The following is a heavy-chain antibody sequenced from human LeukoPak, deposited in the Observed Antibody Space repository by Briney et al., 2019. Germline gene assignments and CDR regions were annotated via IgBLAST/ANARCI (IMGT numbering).Heavy chain of an antibody. V-gene: IGHV3-74*01. CDR2: ISGDGSTT. Sequence: GGSLRLSCAASGFTFSSYWMHWVRQAPGMGLVWVSRISGDGSTTSYADSVKGRFTISRDNAKNTLYPQMNSLRAEDTAVYYCVRGGYYCVYWGQGTLVTVSS. J-gene: IGHJ4*02. D-gene: IGHD3-22*01. CDR1: GFTFSSYW. CDR3: VRGGYYCVY.